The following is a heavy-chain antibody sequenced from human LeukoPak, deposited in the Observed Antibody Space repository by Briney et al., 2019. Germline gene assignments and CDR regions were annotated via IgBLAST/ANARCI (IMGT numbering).Heavy chain of an antibody. CDR2: MNPNSGNT. Sequence: ASVKVSCKASGYTFTSYDINWVRQATGQGLEWMGWMNPNSGNTGYAQKFQGRVTMTRNTSISTDYMELSSLRSEDTAVYYCARAVQDCSGGSCYYAFDIWGQGTMVTVSS. CDR1: GYTFTSYD. J-gene: IGHJ3*02. CDR3: ARAVQDCSGGSCYYAFDI. V-gene: IGHV1-8*01. D-gene: IGHD2-15*01.